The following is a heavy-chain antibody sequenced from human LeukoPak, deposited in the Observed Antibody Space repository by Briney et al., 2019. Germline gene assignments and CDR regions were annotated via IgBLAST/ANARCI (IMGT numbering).Heavy chain of an antibody. CDR2: ICGGGGST. D-gene: IGHD1-26*01. CDR3: AKGGKWDVTPFDY. V-gene: IGHV3-23*01. Sequence: GGSLRLSCAASGFTFTSYSMNWVRQAPGKGLEWVSTICGGGGSTYYADSVKGRFTISRDNSKNTLYLQVNSLRAEDTAVDYCAKGGKWDVTPFDYWGQGTLVTVSS. CDR1: GFTFTSYS. J-gene: IGHJ4*02.